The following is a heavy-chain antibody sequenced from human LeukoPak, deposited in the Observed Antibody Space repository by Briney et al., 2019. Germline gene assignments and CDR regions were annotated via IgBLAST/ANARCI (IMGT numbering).Heavy chain of an antibody. J-gene: IGHJ4*02. CDR1: GYSFTNYW. CDR2: IYPGDSDT. CDR3: ARTPRTYYDFWSGYFLFDY. D-gene: IGHD3-3*01. V-gene: IGHV5-51*01. Sequence: GESLKISCKGSGYSFTNYWIGWVRQMPGKGLEWTGIIYPGDSDTRYSPSFQGQVTISADKSISTAYLQWSSLKASDTAMYYCARTPRTYYDFWSGYFLFDYWGQGTLVTVSS.